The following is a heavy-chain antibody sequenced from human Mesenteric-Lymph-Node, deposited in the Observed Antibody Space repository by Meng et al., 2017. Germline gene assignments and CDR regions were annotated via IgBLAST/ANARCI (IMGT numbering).Heavy chain of an antibody. CDR2: IKSKTDGGTT. CDR3: TRFRMVRGVIIPPIDY. Sequence: GESLKISCAASGFTFSNAWMSWVRQAPGKGLEWVGRIKSKTDGGTTDYAAPVKGRFTISRDDSKNTLYLQMNSLRAEDTAVYYCTRFRMVRGVIIPPIDYWGQGTLVTVSS. CDR1: GFTFSNAW. D-gene: IGHD3-10*01. V-gene: IGHV3-15*01. J-gene: IGHJ4*02.